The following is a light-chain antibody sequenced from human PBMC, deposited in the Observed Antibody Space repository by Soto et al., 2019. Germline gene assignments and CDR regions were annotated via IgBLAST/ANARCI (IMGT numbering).Light chain of an antibody. CDR3: PHSFT. Sequence: EIVMTQSPATLSVSPGERATLSCRASQSVSSNLAWYQQKPGQAPRLLIYGASTRATGIPARFSGSGSRTELTLTICSLQSEDFAFYYCPHSFTFGPGTKLDI. V-gene: IGKV3-15*01. CDR2: GAS. J-gene: IGKJ3*01. CDR1: QSVSSN.